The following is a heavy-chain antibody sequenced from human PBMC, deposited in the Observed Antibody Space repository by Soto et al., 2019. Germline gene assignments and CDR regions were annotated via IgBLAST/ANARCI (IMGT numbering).Heavy chain of an antibody. CDR1: GYTFTSYG. CDR3: ARYGYSSSWYGAATGRQSEYYYYGMDV. CDR2: ISAYNGNT. D-gene: IGHD6-13*01. J-gene: IGHJ6*02. V-gene: IGHV1-18*01. Sequence: ASVKVSCKASGYTFTSYGISWVRQAPGQGLEWMGWISAYNGNTNYPQKLQGRVTMTPDTSTSTAYMELRSLRSDDTAVYYCARYGYSSSWYGAATGRQSEYYYYGMDVWGQGTTVTVSS.